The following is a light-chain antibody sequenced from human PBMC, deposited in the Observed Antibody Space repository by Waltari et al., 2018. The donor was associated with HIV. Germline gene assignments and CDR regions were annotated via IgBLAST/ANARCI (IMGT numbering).Light chain of an antibody. V-gene: IGKV1-33*01. CDR3: QQFADLPLT. J-gene: IGKJ4*01. Sequence: DIQMTQSPSSLSASVGDKVTITCQASQDIRHYLIWYQKKPGKAPKLLIFDASKLHTGVPSRFSGSGSGTDLTFTITSLQPEDIGTYYCQQFADLPLTFGGGTQVEIK. CDR1: QDIRHY. CDR2: DAS.